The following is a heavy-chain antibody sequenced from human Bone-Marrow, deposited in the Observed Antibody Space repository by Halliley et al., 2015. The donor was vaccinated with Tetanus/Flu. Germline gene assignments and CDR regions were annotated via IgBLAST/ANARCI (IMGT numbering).Heavy chain of an antibody. CDR3: ARGPNGDDAFDL. D-gene: IGHD7-27*01. J-gene: IGHJ3*01. CDR1: GGSINRDTHY. CDR2: IYYSGST. V-gene: IGHV4-61*01. Sequence: TLSLTCTVSVSGGSINRDTHYWSWVRQPPGKGLEWIAYIYYSGSTNYNPSLKSRVTISADMSKNQFSLKLSSVTAADTAVYYCARGPNGDDAFDLWGQGTMVTVSS.